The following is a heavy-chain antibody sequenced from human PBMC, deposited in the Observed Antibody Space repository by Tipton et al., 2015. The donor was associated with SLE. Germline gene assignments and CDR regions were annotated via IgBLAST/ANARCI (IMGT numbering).Heavy chain of an antibody. Sequence: GLVKPSQTLSLTCAISGDSVSSNSAAWNWIRQSPSRGLEWLGRTYYRSKWSNDYAVSVKSRITINPDTSKNQFSLQLNSVTPEDTAVYYCARRKYDILTGYYGDAFDIWGQGTMVTVSS. J-gene: IGHJ3*02. D-gene: IGHD3-9*01. CDR1: GDSVSSNSAA. CDR3: ARRKYDILTGYYGDAFDI. CDR2: TYYRSKWSN. V-gene: IGHV6-1*01.